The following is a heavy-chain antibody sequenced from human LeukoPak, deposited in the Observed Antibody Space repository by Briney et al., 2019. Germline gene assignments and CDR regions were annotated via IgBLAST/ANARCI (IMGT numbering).Heavy chain of an antibody. D-gene: IGHD4-17*01. CDR1: GFTFDDYG. CDR2: INWNGGST. CDR3: ARYYGDYYYYYYMDV. V-gene: IGHV3-20*04. Sequence: GGSLRLSCAASGFTFDDYGMSWVRQAPGKGLEWVSGINWNGGSTGYADSVKGRFTISRDNAKNSLYLHMNSLRAEDTAVYYCARYYGDYYYYYYMDVWGKGTTVTVSS. J-gene: IGHJ6*03.